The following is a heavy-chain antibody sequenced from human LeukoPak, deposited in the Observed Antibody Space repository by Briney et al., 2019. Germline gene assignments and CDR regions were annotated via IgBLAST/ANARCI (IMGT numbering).Heavy chain of an antibody. D-gene: IGHD1-26*01. Sequence: GGSLRLSCAASGFTFSSYAMSWVRQAPGKGLEWVSAISGSGGSTYYADSVKGRFTISRDNSKNTLYLQVNSLRAEDTAVYYCAKGGKWDVTPFDYWGQGTLVTVSS. CDR3: AKGGKWDVTPFDY. CDR1: GFTFSSYA. J-gene: IGHJ4*02. CDR2: ISGSGGST. V-gene: IGHV3-23*01.